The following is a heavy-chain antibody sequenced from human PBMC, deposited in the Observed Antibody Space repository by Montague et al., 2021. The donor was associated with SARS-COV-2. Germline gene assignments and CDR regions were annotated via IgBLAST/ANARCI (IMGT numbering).Heavy chain of an antibody. CDR3: ARGGYLQSIDY. CDR1: GFTFSTYV. V-gene: IGHV3-23*01. Sequence: SLRLSCAASGFTFSTYVMSWVRQAQGGGLEWVAGITSYGSGTYYAGSVRGRFTISRDNSNKTLFLQMNSLRVDDTAVYYCARGGYLQSIDYWGPGILVTVSS. J-gene: IGHJ4*02. CDR2: ITSYGSGT. D-gene: IGHD3-10*01.